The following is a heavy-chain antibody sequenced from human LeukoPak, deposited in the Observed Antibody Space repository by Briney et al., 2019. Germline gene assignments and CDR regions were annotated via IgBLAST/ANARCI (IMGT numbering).Heavy chain of an antibody. CDR3: ASRSSELRFDYYYMDV. Sequence: ASVKVSCKASKDTFNNFPISWVRQAPGQGLEWMGGITPIFRSANYAQKFQGRVTITADESTSTAYMELSSLRSEDTAVYYCASRSSELRFDYYYMDVWGKGTTVTVSS. D-gene: IGHD1-14*01. J-gene: IGHJ6*03. CDR1: KDTFNNFP. V-gene: IGHV1-69*13. CDR2: ITPIFRSA.